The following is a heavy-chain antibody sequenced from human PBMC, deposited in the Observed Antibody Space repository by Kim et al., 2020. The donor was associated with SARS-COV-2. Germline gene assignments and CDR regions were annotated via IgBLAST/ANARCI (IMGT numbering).Heavy chain of an antibody. Sequence: SETLSLTCTVSGGSISSYYWSWIRQPPGKGLEWIGYIYYSGSTNYNPSLKSRVTISVDTSKNQFSLKLSSVTAADTAVYYCASSSSWYWVDHNWYFDLWGRGTLVTVSS. J-gene: IGHJ2*01. D-gene: IGHD6-13*01. V-gene: IGHV4-59*01. CDR1: GGSISSYY. CDR3: ASSSSWYWVDHNWYFDL. CDR2: IYYSGST.